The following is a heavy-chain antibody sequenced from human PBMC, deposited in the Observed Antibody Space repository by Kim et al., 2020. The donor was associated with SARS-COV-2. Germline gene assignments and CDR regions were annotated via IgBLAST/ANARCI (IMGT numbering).Heavy chain of an antibody. V-gene: IGHV1-8*01. CDR1: GYTFTSYD. CDR2: MNPNSGNT. Sequence: ASVKVSCKASGYTFTSYDINWVRQATGQGLEWMGWMNPNSGNTGYAQKFQGRVTMTRNTSISTAYMELSSLRSEDTAVYYCARGGMEGSRFLEWLSNEYYFDYWGQGTLVTVSS. D-gene: IGHD3-3*01. CDR3: ARGGMEGSRFLEWLSNEYYFDY. J-gene: IGHJ4*02.